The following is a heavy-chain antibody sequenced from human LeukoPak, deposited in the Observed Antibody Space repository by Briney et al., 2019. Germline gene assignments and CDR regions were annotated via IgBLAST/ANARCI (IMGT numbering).Heavy chain of an antibody. Sequence: APVKVSCKASGYTFTSYGISWVRQAPGQGLEWMGWISAYNGNTNYAQKLQGRVTMTTDTSTSTAYMELRSLRSDDTAVYYCARSGYCSSTSCYTMMIYYYYYGMDVWGQGTTVTVSS. CDR3: ARSGYCSSTSCYTMMIYYYYYGMDV. V-gene: IGHV1-18*01. J-gene: IGHJ6*02. D-gene: IGHD2-2*02. CDR1: GYTFTSYG. CDR2: ISAYNGNT.